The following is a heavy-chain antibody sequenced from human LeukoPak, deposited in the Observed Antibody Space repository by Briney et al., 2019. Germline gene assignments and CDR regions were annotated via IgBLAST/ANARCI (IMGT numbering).Heavy chain of an antibody. CDR3: AKSRGGVVATTFDY. D-gene: IGHD5-12*01. CDR1: GFTFSSFA. Sequence: GGSLRLSCAAPGFTFSSFAMTWVRQAPGKGLEWVSSITGSHGPTYNTDSVKGRFTISRDNSQNTLYLQMNSLRAEDTAVYYCAKSRGGVVATTFDYWGQGTLVTVSS. CDR2: ITGSHGPT. V-gene: IGHV3-23*01. J-gene: IGHJ4*02.